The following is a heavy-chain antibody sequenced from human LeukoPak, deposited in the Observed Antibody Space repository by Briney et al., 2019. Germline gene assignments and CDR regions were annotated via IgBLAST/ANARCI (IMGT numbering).Heavy chain of an antibody. CDR2: ISSSSSYI. J-gene: IGHJ4*02. D-gene: IGHD3-10*01. CDR3: ARDVRYYYGSGSYPW. V-gene: IGHV3-21*01. CDR1: GFTFSSYS. Sequence: GGSLRLSCAASGFTFSSYSMNWVRRAPGKGLEWVSSISSSSSYIYYADSVKGRFTISRDNAKNSLYLQMNSLRAEDTAVYYCARDVRYYYGSGSYPWWGQGTLVTVSS.